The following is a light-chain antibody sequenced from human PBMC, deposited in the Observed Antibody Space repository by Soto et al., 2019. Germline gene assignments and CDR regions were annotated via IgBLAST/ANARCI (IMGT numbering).Light chain of an antibody. Sequence: DIHMTQSPSTLSASVGDRVTITGRASQSISTRLAWYHQKPGKAPKLLIQKAPRLECGVPSRFSGSGSETAFTLLVSRLPPDDSAAYHCHHSNSSWWTFGQGTKVDIK. J-gene: IGKJ1*01. CDR3: HHSNSSWWT. CDR1: QSISTR. V-gene: IGKV1-5*03. CDR2: KAP.